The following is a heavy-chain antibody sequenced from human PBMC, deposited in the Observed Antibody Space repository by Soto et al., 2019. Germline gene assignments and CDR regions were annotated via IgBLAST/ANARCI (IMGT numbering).Heavy chain of an antibody. CDR1: GFTFSSYA. V-gene: IGHV3-23*01. CDR2: ISGSGGST. J-gene: IGHJ6*02. CDR3: AKESIAVAGTDYYYYGMDV. Sequence: EVQLLESGGGLVQPGGSPRLSCAASGFTFSSYAMSWVRQAPGKGLEWVSAISGSGGSTYYADSVKGRFTISRDNSKNTLYLQMNSLRAEDTAVYYCAKESIAVAGTDYYYYGMDVWGQGTTVTVSS. D-gene: IGHD6-19*01.